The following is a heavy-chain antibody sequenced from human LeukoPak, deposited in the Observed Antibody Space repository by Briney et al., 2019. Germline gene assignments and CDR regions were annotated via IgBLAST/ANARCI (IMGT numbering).Heavy chain of an antibody. Sequence: GGSLRLSCEASGFTFSSYAMSWVRQAPGKGLEWVSGLSASGSRTHYADSAKGRFTISRDNSKNTLYVQMNSLRPEDTAVYYCASLGVRGEGLDPWGQGTLVTVSS. V-gene: IGHV3-23*01. CDR3: ASLGVRGEGLDP. J-gene: IGHJ5*02. CDR1: GFTFSSYA. D-gene: IGHD3-10*01. CDR2: LSASGSRT.